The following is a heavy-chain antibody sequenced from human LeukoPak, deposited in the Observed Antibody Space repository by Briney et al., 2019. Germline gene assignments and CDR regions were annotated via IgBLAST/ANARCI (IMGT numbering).Heavy chain of an antibody. CDR3: ATDAGHWFDP. Sequence: GGSLRLSCAASGFTFSSNDMHWVRQAPGKGLEWVAVIWYDGNNKYYADSVKGRFTISRDNSKNTLFLQMNSLRAEDTAVYYCATDAGHWFDPWGQGTLVIVSS. J-gene: IGHJ5*02. CDR1: GFTFSSND. V-gene: IGHV3-33*01. CDR2: IWYDGNNK.